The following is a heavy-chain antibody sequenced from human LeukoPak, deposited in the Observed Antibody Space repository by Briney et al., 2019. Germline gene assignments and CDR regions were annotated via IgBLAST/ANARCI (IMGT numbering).Heavy chain of an antibody. J-gene: IGHJ6*03. CDR1: GFTFDDYG. CDR3: AREEVPSLNYYYYYMDV. Sequence: GGSLRLSCAASGFTFDDYGMSWVRQAPGKGLEWVSGINWNGGSTGYADSVKGRFTISRDNAKNSLYLQMNSLRAEDTALYYCAREEVPSLNYYYYYMDVWGKGTTVTVSS. CDR2: INWNGGST. V-gene: IGHV3-20*04.